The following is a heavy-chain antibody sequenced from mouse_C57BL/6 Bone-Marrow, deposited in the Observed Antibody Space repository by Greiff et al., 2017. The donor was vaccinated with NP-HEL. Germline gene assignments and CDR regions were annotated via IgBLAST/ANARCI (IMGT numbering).Heavy chain of an antibody. V-gene: IGHV1-54*01. Sequence: QVQLQQSGAELVRPGTSVKVSCKASGYAFTNYLIEWVKQRPGQGLEWIGVINPGSGGTNYNEKFKGKATLTADKSSSTAYMQLSSLTSEDSAVYFCARDGDYGSSPYYFDYWGQGTTLTVSS. CDR2: INPGSGGT. CDR1: GYAFTNYL. D-gene: IGHD1-1*01. J-gene: IGHJ2*01. CDR3: ARDGDYGSSPYYFDY.